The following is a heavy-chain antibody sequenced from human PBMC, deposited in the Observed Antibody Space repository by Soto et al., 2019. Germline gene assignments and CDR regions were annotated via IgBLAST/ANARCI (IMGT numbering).Heavy chain of an antibody. D-gene: IGHD6-19*01. CDR3: AGSSGLYYNAMDV. CDR2: ILPIFGTT. V-gene: IGHV1-69*01. J-gene: IGHJ6*02. Sequence: QVQLVQSGAEVKKPGSSVKVSCKASGGTFTSYVFSWVRQAPGQGLELMGGILPIFGTTSYAQKFQGRITITADQPTSTAYMELSSLSSEDTAVYYCAGSSGLYYNAMDVSGQGTTVTVSS. CDR1: GGTFTSYV.